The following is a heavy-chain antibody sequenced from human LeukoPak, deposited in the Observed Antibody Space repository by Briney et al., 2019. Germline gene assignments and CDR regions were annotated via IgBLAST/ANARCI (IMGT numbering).Heavy chain of an antibody. Sequence: SQTLSLTCTVPGGSISSGSYYWSWIRQPAGKGLEWLGRIYTSGSTNYNPSLKSRLTISVDTSKNQFSLKLSSVTAADTAVYYCARDSGSSWYFDLWGRGTLVTVSS. D-gene: IGHD2-15*01. CDR1: GGSISSGSYY. J-gene: IGHJ2*01. CDR2: IYTSGST. CDR3: ARDSGSSWYFDL. V-gene: IGHV4-61*02.